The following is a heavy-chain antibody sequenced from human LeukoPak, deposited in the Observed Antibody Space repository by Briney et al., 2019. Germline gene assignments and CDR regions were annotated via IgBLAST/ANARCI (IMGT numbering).Heavy chain of an antibody. D-gene: IGHD6-19*01. CDR1: GYTLTSNG. CDR3: ARQAGGYSSGWYQFHFDY. J-gene: IGHJ4*02. V-gene: IGHV1-18*04. Sequence: ASVKVSCKASGYTLTSNGISWVRQAPGQGLEWMVWINTYNGNTNYAQNLQGRVTMTTDTSTSTAYMELRSLRSDDTAVYYCARQAGGYSSGWYQFHFDYWGQGTLVTVSS. CDR2: INTYNGNT.